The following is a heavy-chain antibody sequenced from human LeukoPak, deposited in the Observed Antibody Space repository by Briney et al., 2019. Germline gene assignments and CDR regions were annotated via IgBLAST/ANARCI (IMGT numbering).Heavy chain of an antibody. CDR2: FNRTGSA. CDR3: ARAHYGTASPAGGL. Sequence: PSETLSLTCAVYGAPLSGYYWSWIRQPPGRGLEWIGEFNRTGSANYNPSLKSRVTVSVDTSKNQFSLKLSSVTAADTAVYYCARAHYGTASPAGGLWGQGTLVTVSS. D-gene: IGHD1-1*01. J-gene: IGHJ4*02. CDR1: GAPLSGYY. V-gene: IGHV4-34*01.